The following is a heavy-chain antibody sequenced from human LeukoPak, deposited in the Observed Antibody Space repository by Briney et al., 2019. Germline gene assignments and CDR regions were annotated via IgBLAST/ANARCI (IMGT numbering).Heavy chain of an antibody. CDR2: ISSSSSYI. V-gene: IGHV3-21*01. Sequence: GGSLRLSCAASGFTFSSYSMNWVRQAPGKGLEWVSSISSSSSYIYYADSVKGRFTISRDNAKNSLYLQMNSLRAEDTAVYYCARYPGDYDSSGYYSWGQGTLVTVSS. J-gene: IGHJ4*02. CDR3: ARYPGDYDSSGYYS. CDR1: GFTFSSYS. D-gene: IGHD3-22*01.